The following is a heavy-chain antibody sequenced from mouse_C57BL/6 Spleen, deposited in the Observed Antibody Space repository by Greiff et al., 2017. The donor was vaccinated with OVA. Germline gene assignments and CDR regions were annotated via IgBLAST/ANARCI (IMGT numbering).Heavy chain of an antibody. D-gene: IGHD2-3*01. J-gene: IGHJ4*01. V-gene: IGHV5-6*01. CDR3: ARPYEDYAMDY. Sequence: EVQLVESGGDLVKPGGSLKLSCAASGFTFSSYGMSWVRQTPDKRLEWVATISSGGSYTYYPDSVKGRFTISRDKAKNTLYLQMSSQKAEYTAVYCGARPYEDYAMDYWGQGTSVTVSS. CDR1: GFTFSSYG. CDR2: ISSGGSYT.